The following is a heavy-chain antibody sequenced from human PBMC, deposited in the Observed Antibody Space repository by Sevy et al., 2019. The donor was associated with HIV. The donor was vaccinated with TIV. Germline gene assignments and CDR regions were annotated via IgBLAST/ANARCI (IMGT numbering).Heavy chain of an antibody. CDR1: GFSFNSYD. J-gene: IGHJ6*02. V-gene: IGHV3-21*01. D-gene: IGHD3-10*01. CDR3: AGLVGYVSGNYYKYYYDLDD. CDR2: ISSVSTII. Sequence: GGSLRLSCAASGFSFNSYDVNWVRPAPGKGLEWVSSISSVSTIIYYGDSVRGPFPISRDNAKKSLYLQMDSLRVEDTAVYYCAGLVGYVSGNYYKYYYDLDDWGQGTAVTVSS.